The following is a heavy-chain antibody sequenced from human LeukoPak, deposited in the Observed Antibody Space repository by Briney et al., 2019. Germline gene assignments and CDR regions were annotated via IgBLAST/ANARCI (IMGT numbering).Heavy chain of an antibody. J-gene: IGHJ5*02. V-gene: IGHV4-34*01. D-gene: IGHD6-13*01. CDR3: ARVRIAAASNWFDP. CDR2: INHSGST. Sequence: SETLSLTCAVYGGSFSGYYWSWIRQPPGKGLEWIGEINHSGSTNYNPPLKSRVTISVDTSKNQYSLKLSSVTAADTAVYYCARVRIAAASNWFDPWGQGTLVTVSS. CDR1: GGSFSGYY.